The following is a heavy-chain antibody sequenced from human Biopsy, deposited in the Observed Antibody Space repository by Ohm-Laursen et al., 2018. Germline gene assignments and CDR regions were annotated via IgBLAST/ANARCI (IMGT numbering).Heavy chain of an antibody. V-gene: IGHV4-59*11. CDR1: GGSFTGHY. J-gene: IGHJ4*02. CDR3: ARGSNDFGGLYFPR. Sequence: GTLSLTCTVSGGSFTGHYWSWIRQPPGKGLEWIGHISYTGYTSYNASLKSRVTISVDTSRNHFSLRLSSLTAADTAAYYCARGSNDFGGLYFPRWGQGALLTVSS. CDR2: ISYTGYT. D-gene: IGHD4-23*01.